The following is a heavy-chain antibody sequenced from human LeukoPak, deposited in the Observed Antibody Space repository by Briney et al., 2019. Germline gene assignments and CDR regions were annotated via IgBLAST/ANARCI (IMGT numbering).Heavy chain of an antibody. CDR1: GFTFGDYY. D-gene: IGHD5-18*01. V-gene: IGHV3-11*01. CDR3: ASDRGYSPVYYYYGMDV. J-gene: IGHJ6*02. Sequence: GGSLRLSCAASGFTFGDYYMSWIRQAPGKGLEWVSYISSSGSTIYYADSVKGRFTISRDNAKNSLYLQMNSLRAEDTAVYYCASDRGYSPVYYYYGMDVWGQGTTVTVSS. CDR2: ISSSGSTI.